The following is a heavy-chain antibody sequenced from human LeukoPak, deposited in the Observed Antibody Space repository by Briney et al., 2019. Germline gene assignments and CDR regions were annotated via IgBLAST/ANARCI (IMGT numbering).Heavy chain of an antibody. CDR1: GFIFSSYS. CDR3: AKAASSSWPSYYYGMDV. CDR2: ITGSGGNT. J-gene: IGHJ6*02. V-gene: IGHV3-23*01. D-gene: IGHD6-13*01. Sequence: GGSLRLSCAASGFIFSSYSTSWVRQAPGKGLEWVSVITGSGGNTYYADSVKGRFTISKDNSKNTVYLQVSSLRVDDTAVYYCAKAASSSWPSYYYGMDVWGQGTTVTVSS.